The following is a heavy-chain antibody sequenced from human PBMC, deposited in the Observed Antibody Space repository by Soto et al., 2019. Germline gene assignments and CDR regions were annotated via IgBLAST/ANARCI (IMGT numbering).Heavy chain of an antibody. D-gene: IGHD6-6*01. CDR1: GGSISSGDYY. Sequence: SETLSLTCTVSGGSISSGDYYWSWIRQPPGKGLEWIGYIYYSGSTYYNPSLKSRVTISVDTSKNQFSLKLSSVTAADTAVYYCDRDGSSSEVDYWGQGTLVTVSS. CDR2: IYYSGST. V-gene: IGHV4-30-4*01. CDR3: DRDGSSSEVDY. J-gene: IGHJ4*02.